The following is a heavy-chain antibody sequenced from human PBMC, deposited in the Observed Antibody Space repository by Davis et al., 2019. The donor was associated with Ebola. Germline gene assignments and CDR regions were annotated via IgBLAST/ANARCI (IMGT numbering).Heavy chain of an antibody. CDR2: IIPVFGAP. D-gene: IGHD5-12*01. CDR1: GGTFSRYA. V-gene: IGHV1-69*05. J-gene: IGHJ3*02. CDR3: TTPGGQDSGYDVFDI. Sequence: AASVKVSCKVSGGTFSRYATTWVRQAPGQGLEWMGGIIPVFGAPIYAQKFQGRVTVTRDTSTTTVYMDLSSLRSEDTALYYCTTPGGQDSGYDVFDIWGQGTMVTVSS.